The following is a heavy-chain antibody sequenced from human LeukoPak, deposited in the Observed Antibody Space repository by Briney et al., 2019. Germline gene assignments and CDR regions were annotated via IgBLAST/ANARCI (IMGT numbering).Heavy chain of an antibody. CDR1: GYTFSDYY. V-gene: IGHV1-2*02. J-gene: IGHJ3*02. D-gene: IGHD1-26*01. CDR2: INPSSGGT. CDR3: ARPIRGSYVEDAFDI. Sequence: ASVKVSCKTSGYTFSDYYLHWVRQAPGQGLEWMGWINPSSGGTNYAQKFQGRVTMTRDTSISTGYMELSRLRSDGTAVYYCARPIRGSYVEDAFDIWGQGTMVTVS.